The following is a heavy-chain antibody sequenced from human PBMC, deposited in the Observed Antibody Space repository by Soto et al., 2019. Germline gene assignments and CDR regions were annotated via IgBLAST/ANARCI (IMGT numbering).Heavy chain of an antibody. CDR3: AGRVGYGSYDFDY. J-gene: IGHJ4*02. Sequence: GESQKISCKGSGYSFTSYWIGRVRQMPGKGLEWMGIIYPGDSDTRYSPSFQGQVTISADKSISTAYLQWSSLKASDTAMYYCAGRVGYGSYDFDYWGQGTLVTVSS. V-gene: IGHV5-51*01. CDR2: IYPGDSDT. CDR1: GYSFTSYW. D-gene: IGHD6-13*01.